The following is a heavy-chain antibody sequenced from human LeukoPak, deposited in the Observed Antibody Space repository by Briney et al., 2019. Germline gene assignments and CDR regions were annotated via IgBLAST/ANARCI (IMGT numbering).Heavy chain of an antibody. CDR1: GGSISSSSYY. D-gene: IGHD3-22*01. CDR2: IYYSGST. J-gene: IGHJ5*02. Sequence: PSETLSLTCTVSGGSISSSSYYWGWIRQPPGKGLEWIGSIYYSGSTYYNPSLKSRVTISVDTSKNQSSLKLSSVTAADTAVYYCARDPYYYDSSGPWGQGTLVTVSS. CDR3: ARDPYYYDSSGP. V-gene: IGHV4-39*07.